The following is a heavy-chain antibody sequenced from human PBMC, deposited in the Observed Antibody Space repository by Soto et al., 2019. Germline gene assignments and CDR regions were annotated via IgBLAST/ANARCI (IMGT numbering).Heavy chain of an antibody. CDR1: GGAFRSYA. D-gene: IGHD2-8*01. V-gene: IGHV1-69*13. J-gene: IGHJ6*02. CDR3: ARDNRMVYAIGGLGMDV. CDR2: IIPIFAPA. Sequence: GASVKVSCKDSGGAFRSYAISWVRQAPGQGLEWMGGIIPIFAPANYAQKFQGRVKITADESASTAYMAMSRLRSEHTAVYYCARDNRMVYAIGGLGMDVWGQGTKATVSS.